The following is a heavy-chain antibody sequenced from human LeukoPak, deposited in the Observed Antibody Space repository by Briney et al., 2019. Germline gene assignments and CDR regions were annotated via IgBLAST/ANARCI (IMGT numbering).Heavy chain of an antibody. J-gene: IGHJ4*02. CDR2: VSGSGDTT. Sequence: GGSLRLSCAASGFTFSSYAMSWVRQAPGKGLEWVSAVSGSGDTTSYPDSVRGRFTISRDNSRNTVYVQMNSLTPEDTAVYYCVKGLDYSSSQMDSWGQGTLVTVSS. CDR3: VKGLDYSSSQMDS. D-gene: IGHD6-6*01. CDR1: GFTFSSYA. V-gene: IGHV3-23*01.